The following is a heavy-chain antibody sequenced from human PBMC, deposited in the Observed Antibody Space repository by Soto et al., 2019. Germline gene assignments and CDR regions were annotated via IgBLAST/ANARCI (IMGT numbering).Heavy chain of an antibody. CDR1: GGTFSSYT. CDR3: AGDRVAALAPSYCHMGV. D-gene: IGHD2-15*01. J-gene: IGHJ6*03. CDR2: IIPVLGIA. Sequence: QVQLVQSGAEVTKPGSSVKVSCKASGGTFSSYTISWVRQAPGQGLEWMGRIIPVLGIANYAQKFQSRVPITADKPPSTAYMELSSLRSEDTAVYYCAGDRVAALAPSYCHMGVWGKGTTVTVSS. V-gene: IGHV1-69*08.